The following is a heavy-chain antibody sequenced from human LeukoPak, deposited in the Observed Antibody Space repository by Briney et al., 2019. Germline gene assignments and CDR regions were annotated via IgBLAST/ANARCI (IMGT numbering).Heavy chain of an antibody. D-gene: IGHD2-2*01. CDR2: ISSSGSTI. V-gene: IGHV3-48*03. CDR3: ARASGGFVVPGYTDY. J-gene: IGHJ4*02. CDR1: GFTVSSYE. Sequence: PGGSLRLSCAASGFTVSSYEMNWVGQALGKGLEWVSYISSSGSTIYYADSVKGRFTISRDNAKNSLYLQMNSLRAEDTAVYYCARASGGFVVPGYTDYWGQGSLVTVSS.